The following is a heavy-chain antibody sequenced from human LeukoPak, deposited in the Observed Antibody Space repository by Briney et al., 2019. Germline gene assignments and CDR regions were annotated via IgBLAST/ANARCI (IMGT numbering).Heavy chain of an antibody. CDR1: GFRFNTYW. J-gene: IGHJ4*02. D-gene: IGHD4/OR15-4a*01. V-gene: IGHV3-7*01. Sequence: GGSLRLSCAASGFRFNTYWMSWVRQAPGKGLEWVANIKQEGKEKYYADSVKGRFTISRDNGKNSLDLQMNSLRADDTAVYYCARDTLGEGEDANYAVYYFDYWGQGTVVTVSS. CDR2: IKQEGKEK. CDR3: ARDTLGEGEDANYAVYYFDY.